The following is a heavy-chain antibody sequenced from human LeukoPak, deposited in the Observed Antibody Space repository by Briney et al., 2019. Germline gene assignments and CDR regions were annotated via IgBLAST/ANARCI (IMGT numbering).Heavy chain of an antibody. CDR1: GFTFSSYA. J-gene: IGHJ6*04. D-gene: IGHD3-10*02. CDR3: AELGITMIGGV. Sequence: GGSLRLSCAASGFTFSSYAMSCVRQAPGKGLVGFSYISSSGSPIYYADSVKGRFTISRDNAKHSMYLQMNSLRAEDTAVYYCAELGITMIGGVWGKGTTVTISS. V-gene: IGHV3-48*03. CDR2: ISSSGSPI.